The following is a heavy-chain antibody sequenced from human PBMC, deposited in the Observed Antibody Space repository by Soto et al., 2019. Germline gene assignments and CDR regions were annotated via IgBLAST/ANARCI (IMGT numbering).Heavy chain of an antibody. J-gene: IGHJ4*02. V-gene: IGHV4-39*01. CDR2: IYYTGKT. CDR3: ARHDHYDYIRASSRPSYFDF. Sequence: SETLSLSFTVWGASIRSSSYYGAWIRQPPWKGLEWIVSIYYTGKTSYNPSLKSRVTIFVDTSKKQFSLKVIAVTAADTALYYCARHDHYDYIRASSRPSYFDFWRQGTLVTVSS. D-gene: IGHD3-16*01. CDR1: GASIRSSSYY.